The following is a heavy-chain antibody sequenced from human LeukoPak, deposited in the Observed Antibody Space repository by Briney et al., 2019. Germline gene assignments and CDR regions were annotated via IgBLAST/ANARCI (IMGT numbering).Heavy chain of an antibody. V-gene: IGHV3-23*01. Sequence: GSLRLSCAASGFTFSTYAMSWVRQAPGKGLEWVSGVSGSGASTYYADSVKGRFTISRDNSKNTLYLQMNSLRAEDTAIYYCAKVRTQLALYYLDYWGQGTLVIVSS. CDR1: GFTFSTYA. CDR2: VSGSGAST. D-gene: IGHD6-13*01. J-gene: IGHJ4*02. CDR3: AKVRTQLALYYLDY.